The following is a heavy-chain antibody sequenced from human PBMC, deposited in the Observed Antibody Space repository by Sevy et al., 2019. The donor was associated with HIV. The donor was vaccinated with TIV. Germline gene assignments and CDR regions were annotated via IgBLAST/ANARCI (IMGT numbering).Heavy chain of an antibody. Sequence: SETLSLTCTVSGGSISSFYWSWIRKPPGKGLEWMGYIYYSGSTNYNPSLKSRVTISIDTSKKQFSVKLRSVTAADTAVYYCAKFSNYGTNWFDPWGQGTLLTVSS. CDR2: IYYSGST. V-gene: IGHV4-59*01. J-gene: IGHJ5*02. CDR1: GGSISSFY. CDR3: AKFSNYGTNWFDP. D-gene: IGHD4-17*01.